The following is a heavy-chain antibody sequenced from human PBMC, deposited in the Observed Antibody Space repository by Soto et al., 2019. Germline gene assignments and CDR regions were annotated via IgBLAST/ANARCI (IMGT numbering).Heavy chain of an antibody. J-gene: IGHJ5*02. D-gene: IGHD1-20*01. CDR2: IYYSGST. CDR3: ARGPDNWSFFYDP. CDR1: GGSISNNF. V-gene: IGHV4-59*01. Sequence: SETLSLTCSVSGGSISNNFWSWIRQPPGKAQEWIGSIYYSGSTNYNPSLKTRVTILVDTSKNQFSLELNSVTAADTAVYFCARGPDNWSFFYDPWGQGTLVTVS.